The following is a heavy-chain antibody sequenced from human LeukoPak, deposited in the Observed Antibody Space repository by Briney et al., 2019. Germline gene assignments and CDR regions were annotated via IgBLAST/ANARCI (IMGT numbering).Heavy chain of an antibody. CDR2: MSGVGGNT. J-gene: IGHJ4*02. V-gene: IGHV3-23*01. D-gene: IGHD5-24*01. Sequence: GGSLRLSCAGSGFIFSSYAMSWVRQAPGKGLEWVSAMSGVGGNTFYTHSVRGRFTISRDNSKNTLYLQMNSLRAEDTAIYYCVKTSRWERDYFDYWGQGPLVTVSS. CDR1: GFIFSSYA. CDR3: VKTSRWERDYFDY.